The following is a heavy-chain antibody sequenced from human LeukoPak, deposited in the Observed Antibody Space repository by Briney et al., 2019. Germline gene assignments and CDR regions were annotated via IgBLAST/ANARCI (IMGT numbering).Heavy chain of an antibody. CDR3: ARLSDKYYYYMDV. J-gene: IGHJ6*03. D-gene: IGHD1-26*01. CDR2: ISYSGST. V-gene: IGHV4-59*01. Sequence: SETLSLTCTVSGGSISGYYWSWIRQPPGKGLDWIGYISYSGSTNYNPSLKSRVTVSVDTSKNQFSLKLSSVTAADTAIYYCARLSDKYYYYMDVWGKGTTVTVSS. CDR1: GGSISGYY.